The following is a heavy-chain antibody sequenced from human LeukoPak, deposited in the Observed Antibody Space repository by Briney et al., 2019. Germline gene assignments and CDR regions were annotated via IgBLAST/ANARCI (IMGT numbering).Heavy chain of an antibody. CDR3: VLLRPWFFFDY. Sequence: GASVKVSCKASGYTFTCYGISWVRQAPGQGLEWMGWISAYNGNTNYAQKLQGRVTMTTDTSTSTAYMELRSLRSDDTAVYYCVLLRPWFFFDYWGQGTLVTVSS. D-gene: IGHD2-2*01. V-gene: IGHV1-18*01. CDR1: GYTFTCYG. J-gene: IGHJ4*02. CDR2: ISAYNGNT.